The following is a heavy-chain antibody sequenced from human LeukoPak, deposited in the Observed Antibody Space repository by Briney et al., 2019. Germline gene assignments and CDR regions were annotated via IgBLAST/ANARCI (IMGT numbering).Heavy chain of an antibody. CDR2: IYYSGST. CDR3: ARAATVTTGDFDY. CDR1: GGSVSSGSYY. V-gene: IGHV4-61*01. Sequence: SETPSLTCTVSGGSVSSGSYYWSWIRQPPGKGLEWIGYIYYSGSTNYNPSLKSRVTISVDTSKNQFSLKLSSVTAADTAVYYCARAATVTTGDFDYWGQGTLVTVSS. J-gene: IGHJ4*02. D-gene: IGHD4-17*01.